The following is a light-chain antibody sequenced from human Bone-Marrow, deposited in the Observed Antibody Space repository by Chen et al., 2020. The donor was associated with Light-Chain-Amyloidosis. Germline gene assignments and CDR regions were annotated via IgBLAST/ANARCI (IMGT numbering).Light chain of an antibody. Sequence: IQMTQSPSSLSASVGDRVTITCRASQNINSYLNWYQQKPGQPPKLLIYTASNLQSVVPSRFSGSRSGTDFTLTINSLQPEDFATYYCQQSYQFIYTFGQWTQLDIK. J-gene: IGKJ2*01. CDR3: QQSYQFIYT. CDR2: TAS. V-gene: IGKV1-39*01. CDR1: QNINSY.